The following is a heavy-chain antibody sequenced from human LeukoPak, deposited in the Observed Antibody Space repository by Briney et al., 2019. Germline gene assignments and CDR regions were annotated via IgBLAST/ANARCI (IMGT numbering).Heavy chain of an antibody. CDR2: ISAYNGNT. D-gene: IGHD3-9*01. CDR1: GYTFTSYG. Sequence: GASVKVSCKASGYTFTSYGISWVRQAPGQGLEWMGWISAYNGNTNYAQKLQGRVTMTTDTSTSTAYMELRSLRSDDTAVYYCARGRYFDWLNGWFDPWGQGTLVTVSS. J-gene: IGHJ5*02. CDR3: ARGRYFDWLNGWFDP. V-gene: IGHV1-18*04.